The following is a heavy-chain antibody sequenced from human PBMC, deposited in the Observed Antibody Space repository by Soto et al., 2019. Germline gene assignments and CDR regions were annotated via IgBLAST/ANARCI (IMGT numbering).Heavy chain of an antibody. J-gene: IGHJ6*02. Sequence: PGGSLRLSCAASGFTFFNYAMSWVRQAPGKGLEWVSGISGSSGITDYADSVKGRFTISRDNSKNTMYLQMKSLRAEDAAVYYWAKDSASDFSQNAYDSYGIDVCGQQTTVTV. V-gene: IGHV3-23*01. CDR1: GFTFFNYA. D-gene: IGHD3-16*01. CDR3: AKDSASDFSQNAYDSYGIDV. CDR2: ISGSSGIT.